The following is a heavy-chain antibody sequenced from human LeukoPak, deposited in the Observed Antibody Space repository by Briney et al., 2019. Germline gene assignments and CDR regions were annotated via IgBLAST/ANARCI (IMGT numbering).Heavy chain of an antibody. CDR2: INPNSGGT. CDR3: ARDASRYSSGWYYLDY. CDR1: GYTFTGYY. D-gene: IGHD6-19*01. J-gene: IGHJ4*02. Sequence: ASVKVSCKASGYTFTGYYMHWVRQAPGQELEWMGWINPNSGGTNYAQKFQGWVTMTRDTSISTAYMELSRLRSDDTAVYYCARDASRYSSGWYYLDYWGQGTLVTVSS. V-gene: IGHV1-2*04.